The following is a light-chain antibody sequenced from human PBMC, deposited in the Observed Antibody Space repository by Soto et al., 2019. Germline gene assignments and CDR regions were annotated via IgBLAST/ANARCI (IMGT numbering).Light chain of an antibody. J-gene: IGKJ2*01. V-gene: IGKV1-17*01. Sequence: DIQMTQSPASLSASVTDRVTITCRASQDIGTDLGWYQQKPGKAPKVQIYEASSLDSGVPSRFSGSGSGTEFTLTITSLQSDDFATYYCQQYHSYPYTYGQGTKVDIK. CDR3: QQYHSYPYT. CDR2: EAS. CDR1: QDIGTD.